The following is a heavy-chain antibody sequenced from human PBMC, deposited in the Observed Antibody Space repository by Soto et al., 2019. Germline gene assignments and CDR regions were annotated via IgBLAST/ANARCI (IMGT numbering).Heavy chain of an antibody. V-gene: IGHV4-31*03. CDR1: GGSIGSCGSY. CDR3: ARAPTP. Sequence: SXTRSLTCTVSGGSIGSCGSYWSWIRQHPGKGLEWIGYIYYSGSTYYNPSLKSRVTISVDTSKNQFSLKLSSVTAADTAVYYCARAPTPWGQGTLVTVSS. J-gene: IGHJ5*02. CDR2: IYYSGST.